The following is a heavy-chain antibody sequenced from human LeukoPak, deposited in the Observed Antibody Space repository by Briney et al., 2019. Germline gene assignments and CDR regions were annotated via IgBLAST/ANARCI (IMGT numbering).Heavy chain of an antibody. Sequence: PGGSLRLSCAASGFTFSSYAMSWVRQAPGKGLGWVSAISGSGGSTYYADSVKGRFTISRDNSKNTLYLQMNSLRAEDTAVYYCARGTYYYDSSGYYSQDYWGQGTLVTVSS. CDR3: ARGTYYYDSSGYYSQDY. J-gene: IGHJ4*02. D-gene: IGHD3-22*01. CDR1: GFTFSSYA. CDR2: ISGSGGST. V-gene: IGHV3-23*01.